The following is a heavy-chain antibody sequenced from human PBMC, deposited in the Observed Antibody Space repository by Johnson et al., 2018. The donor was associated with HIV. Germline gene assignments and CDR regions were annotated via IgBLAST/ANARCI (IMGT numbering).Heavy chain of an antibody. J-gene: IGHJ3*02. V-gene: IGHV3-13*01. Sequence: VQVVESGGGVVHPEWSLRLSCAASGFTFSSYDMHWVRQATGKGLEWVSAIGTAGDTYYPGSVKGRFTISRENAKNSLYLQMNSLRAGDTAVDYCAREVKRYAFDIWGQGTMVTVSS. CDR3: AREVKRYAFDI. CDR1: GFTFSSYD. CDR2: IGTAGDT.